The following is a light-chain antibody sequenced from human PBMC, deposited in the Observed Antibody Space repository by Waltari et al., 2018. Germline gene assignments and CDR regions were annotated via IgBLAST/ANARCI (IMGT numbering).Light chain of an antibody. CDR2: VVS. CDR1: SNDVGGYNS. J-gene: IGLJ2*01. V-gene: IGLV2-14*01. CDR3: SSQSSNDVVL. Sequence: SALTQPASVSGSPGQSVTIFCAGTSNDVGGYNSVSWYQEHPGQAPRVIIYVVSDRPSGVSDLFSCSKSGNTASLTISGLQAEDEAHYYCSSQSSNDVVLFGGGTKLTVL.